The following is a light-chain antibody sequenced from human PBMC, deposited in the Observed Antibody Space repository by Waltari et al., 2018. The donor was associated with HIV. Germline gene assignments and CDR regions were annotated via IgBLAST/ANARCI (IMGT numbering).Light chain of an antibody. J-gene: IGKJ4*01. CDR3: QQSYSVLT. V-gene: IGKV1-39*01. CDR2: AAS. Sequence: DIQMTQSPSSLSASVGDRVTIDCRASQSISFSLNWYQQKPGKVPKLLISAASTLQSGVPSRFSGSGSGTDFTLTIDSLQPDDFATYYCQQSYSVLTFGGGTKVEIK. CDR1: QSISFS.